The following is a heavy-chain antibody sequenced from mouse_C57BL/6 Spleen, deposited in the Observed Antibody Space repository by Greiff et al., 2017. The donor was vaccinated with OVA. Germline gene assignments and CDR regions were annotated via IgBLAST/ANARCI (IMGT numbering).Heavy chain of an antibody. CDR1: GFTFTDYY. D-gene: IGHD1-1*01. CDR3: TPYYYGRSYHYYYAMDY. J-gene: IGHJ4*01. V-gene: IGHV14-1*01. CDR2: IDPEDGDT. Sequence: EVQLQQSGAELVRPGASVKLSCTASGFTFTDYYMHWVKQRPEQGLEWIGRIDPEDGDTEYDPKFKGKATMTVDTSSNTAYLQLSSLTSEDTAVYYWTPYYYGRSYHYYYAMDYWGQGTSVTVSS.